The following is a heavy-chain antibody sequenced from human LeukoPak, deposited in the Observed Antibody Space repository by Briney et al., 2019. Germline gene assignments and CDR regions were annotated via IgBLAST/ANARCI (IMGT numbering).Heavy chain of an antibody. CDR3: ARGPCLTAMDEFDY. V-gene: IGHV4-59*01. D-gene: IGHD5-18*01. Sequence: SETLSLTCTVSGGSIRSYYWSWIRQPPGKGLEWIGYIYYSGSTNYNPSLKSRVTISVDTSKNQFSLKLSSVTAADTAVYYCARGPCLTAMDEFDYWGQGTLVTVSS. CDR2: IYYSGST. J-gene: IGHJ4*02. CDR1: GGSIRSYY.